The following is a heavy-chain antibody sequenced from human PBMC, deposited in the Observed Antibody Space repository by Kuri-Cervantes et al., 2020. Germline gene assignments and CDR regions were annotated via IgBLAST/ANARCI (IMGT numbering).Heavy chain of an antibody. CDR2: INTKTGNP. V-gene: IGHV7-4-1*02. J-gene: IGHJ5*02. CDR3: ARGTGYSSGWYGWFDP. Sequence: ASVKVSCKASGYSFTNFAMNWVRQAPGQGLEWMGWINTKTGNPTYAQGFTGRFVFSLDTSVSTAYLQISSLKAEDTAVYYCARGTGYSSGWYGWFDPWGQGTLVTVSS. CDR1: GYSFTNFA. D-gene: IGHD6-19*01.